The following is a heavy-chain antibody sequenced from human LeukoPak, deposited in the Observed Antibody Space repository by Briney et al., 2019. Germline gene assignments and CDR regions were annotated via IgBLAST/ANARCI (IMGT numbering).Heavy chain of an antibody. Sequence: ESGPTLVKPTQTLTLTCTFSGFSLSTTGVGVGWIRQPPGKALEWLALIYWDDDKRYSPSLKSRLTITKDTSKNQVVLTMTNMGPVDTATYYCAHISTTSGSYWSPGGYWGQGTLVTVSS. D-gene: IGHD3-10*01. CDR3: AHISTTSGSYWSPGGY. CDR1: GFSLSTTGVG. V-gene: IGHV2-5*02. J-gene: IGHJ4*02. CDR2: IYWDDDK.